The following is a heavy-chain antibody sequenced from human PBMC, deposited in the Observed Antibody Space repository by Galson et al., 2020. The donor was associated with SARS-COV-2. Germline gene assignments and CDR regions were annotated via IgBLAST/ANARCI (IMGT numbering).Heavy chain of an antibody. CDR3: VRAPYCGGDCYSTFYDSNGPFV. CDR2: LSGSGGRN. CDR1: GFTFSSFA. J-gene: IGHJ4*02. Sequence: GGSLRLSCAASGFTFSSFAMSWVRQAPAKGLELVSALSGSGGRNYYADSVKGRFIISRDNSKNTVYMQMNSLRAEDTAVYYCVRAPYCGGDCYSTFYDSNGPFVWGQGTLVTVSS. D-gene: IGHD2-21*01. V-gene: IGHV3-23*01.